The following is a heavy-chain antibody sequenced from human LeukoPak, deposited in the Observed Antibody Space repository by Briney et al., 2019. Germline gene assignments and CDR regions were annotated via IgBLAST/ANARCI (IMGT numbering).Heavy chain of an antibody. J-gene: IGHJ4*02. CDR1: GFTFSSYW. CDR3: ARGGAAAEHYFDY. D-gene: IGHD6-13*01. V-gene: IGHV3-74*01. CDR2: INSDGSST. Sequence: GGSLRLSCAASGFTFSSYWMHWVRQAPGKGLVWVSRINSDGSSTSYADSVKGRFTISRDNVKNTLYLQMNSLRAEDTAVYYCARGGAAAEHYFDYWGQGTLLTVSS.